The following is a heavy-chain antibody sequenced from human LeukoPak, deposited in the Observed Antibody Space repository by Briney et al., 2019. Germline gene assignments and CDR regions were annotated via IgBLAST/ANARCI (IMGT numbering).Heavy chain of an antibody. V-gene: IGHV1-69*13. Sequence: SVKVSCKASGGTFSSYAISWVRQAPGQGLEWMGGIIPIFGTANYAQKFQGRVTITADESTSTAYMELSSLRSEDTAVYYCARKLFEYYDISTGYYYFDYWGQGTLVTVSS. CDR3: ARKLFEYYDISTGYYYFDY. D-gene: IGHD3-9*01. J-gene: IGHJ4*02. CDR2: IIPIFGTA. CDR1: GGTFSSYA.